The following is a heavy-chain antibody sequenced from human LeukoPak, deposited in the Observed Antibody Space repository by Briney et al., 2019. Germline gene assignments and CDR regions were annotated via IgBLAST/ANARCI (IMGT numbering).Heavy chain of an antibody. V-gene: IGHV3-23*01. Sequence: GGSLRLSCAASGFTFSSYAMNWVRQAPGKGLEWVSTISGTGGTTYYADSVKGRFTISRDNSKNTLYLQMNSLRAEDTAVYYCAKGGDYAYWGQGTLVTAPS. CDR3: AKGGDYAY. CDR1: GFTFSSYA. J-gene: IGHJ4*02. D-gene: IGHD4-17*01. CDR2: ISGTGGTT.